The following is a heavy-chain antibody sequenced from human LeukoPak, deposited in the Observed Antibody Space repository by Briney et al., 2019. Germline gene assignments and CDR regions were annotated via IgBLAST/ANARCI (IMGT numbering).Heavy chain of an antibody. Sequence: SETLSLTCAVYGGSFSTYYWSWIRQPPGKGLECIGDIYHTGSTTYSPSLKSRVTISVDTSKKQFSLSLTSVTAADTAVYYCARVGYPTQRRVLSAVPIPTAGAFDVWGQGTLVTVSS. CDR1: GGSFSTYY. J-gene: IGHJ3*01. CDR2: IYHTGST. CDR3: ARVGYPTQRRVLSAVPIPTAGAFDV. V-gene: IGHV4-34*01. D-gene: IGHD2-21*01.